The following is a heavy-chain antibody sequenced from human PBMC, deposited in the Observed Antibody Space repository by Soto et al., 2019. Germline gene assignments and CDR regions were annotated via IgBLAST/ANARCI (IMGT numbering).Heavy chain of an antibody. D-gene: IGHD3-10*01. V-gene: IGHV1-18*01. J-gene: IGHJ4*02. CDR3: ARATGYMVREIPYEDY. CDR2: ISAYNGNT. Sequence: QVQLVQSGAEVKKPGASVKVSCKASGYTFTSYGISWVRQAPGQGLEWMGWISAYNGNTNYAQKLQGRVTMTTDTSTSPAYMQLWSLRSDDTAVYYCARATGYMVREIPYEDYWGQGTLVTVSS. CDR1: GYTFTSYG.